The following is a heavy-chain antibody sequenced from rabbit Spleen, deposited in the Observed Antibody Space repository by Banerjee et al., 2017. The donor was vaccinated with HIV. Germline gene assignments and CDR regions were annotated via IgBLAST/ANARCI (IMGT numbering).Heavy chain of an antibody. CDR2: IDAGSSGTT. CDR3: ARYSNGAAYNL. J-gene: IGHJ4*01. Sequence: EQLVESGGDLVKPEGSLKLFCKVSGFTISSGYAMCWVRQAPGAGLEWIACIDAGSSGTTYYASWAKGRFTVSKASSTTVTLQMTSLTAADTATYFCARYSNGAAYNLWGQGTLVTVS. CDR1: GFTISSGYA. D-gene: IGHD6-1*01. V-gene: IGHV1S45*01.